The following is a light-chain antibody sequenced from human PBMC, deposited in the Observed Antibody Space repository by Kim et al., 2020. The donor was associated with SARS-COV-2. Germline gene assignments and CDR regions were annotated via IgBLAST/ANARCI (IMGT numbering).Light chain of an antibody. V-gene: IGLV6-57*01. Sequence: TTVTTSSTRCRGGIASNYVPWCQQRPPSSPTVLVYEDNQSPPGVPDRFSGSIDSSSNSASLTISGLKTEDEADYCCQSYDSSTWVFGGGTQLTVL. CDR3: QSYDSSTWV. CDR2: EDN. J-gene: IGLJ3*02. CDR1: RGGIASNY.